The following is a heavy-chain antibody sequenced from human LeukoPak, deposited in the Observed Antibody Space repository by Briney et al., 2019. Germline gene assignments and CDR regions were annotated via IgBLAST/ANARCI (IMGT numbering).Heavy chain of an antibody. CDR1: GGSFSGYY. V-gene: IGHV4-34*01. CDR2: INHSGST. Sequence: SVTLSLTCAVYGGSFSGYYWSWIRQPPGKGLEWIGEINHSGSTNYNPSLKSRVTISVDTSKNQFSLKLSSVTAADTAVYYCAGHYYDSSGFDYWGQGTLVTVSS. D-gene: IGHD3-22*01. J-gene: IGHJ4*02. CDR3: AGHYYDSSGFDY.